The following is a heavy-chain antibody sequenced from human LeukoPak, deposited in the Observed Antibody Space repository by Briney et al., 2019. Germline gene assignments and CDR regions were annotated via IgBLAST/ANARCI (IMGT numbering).Heavy chain of an antibody. J-gene: IGHJ4*02. CDR2: INPNSGGT. Sequence: ASVKVSCKASGYTFTGYYMHWVRQAPGQGREWMGRINPNSGGTNYAQKFQGRVTMTRDTSISTAYMELSRLRSDDTAVYYCARAKYYYDSSGHPEDYWGQGTLVTVSS. D-gene: IGHD3-22*01. CDR3: ARAKYYYDSSGHPEDY. CDR1: GYTFTGYY. V-gene: IGHV1-2*06.